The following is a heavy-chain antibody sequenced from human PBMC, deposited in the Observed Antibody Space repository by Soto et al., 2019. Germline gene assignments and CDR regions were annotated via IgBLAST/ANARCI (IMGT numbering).Heavy chain of an antibody. Sequence: PSETLSLTCTVSGGSISSSSYYWGWIRQPPGKGLEWIGSIYYSGSTYYNPSLKSRVTTSVDTSKNQFSLKLSSVTAADTAVYYGARRFGVTWAFDIWGQGTMVTVSS. V-gene: IGHV4-39*01. CDR3: ARRFGVTWAFDI. CDR2: IYYSGST. CDR1: GGSISSSSYY. D-gene: IGHD3-3*01. J-gene: IGHJ3*02.